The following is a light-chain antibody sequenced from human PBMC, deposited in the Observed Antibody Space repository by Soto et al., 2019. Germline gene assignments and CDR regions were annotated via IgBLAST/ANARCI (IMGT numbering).Light chain of an antibody. Sequence: DIQMTQSPSSLSASVGDRVTITCRASQTINNFLNWYQQRPGKATNLLIYAASTLQSGVPSRFSGSGSGTDFTLTISSLQHEDFATYYCQQSYDGPRTFGQGTKVEI. CDR1: QTINNF. J-gene: IGKJ1*01. V-gene: IGKV1-39*01. CDR2: AAS. CDR3: QQSYDGPRT.